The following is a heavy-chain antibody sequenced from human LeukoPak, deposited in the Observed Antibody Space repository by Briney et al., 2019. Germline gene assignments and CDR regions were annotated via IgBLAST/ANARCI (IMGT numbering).Heavy chain of an antibody. V-gene: IGHV3-23*01. J-gene: IGHJ4*02. Sequence: GGSLRLSCAASGFTFSTHAMSWVRQAPGKGLEWVSVSSGSDDRIYYADFVKGRFTISRDNSKNSLYLQMNSLRAEDTAVYYCAKGGISKYALFDCWGQGTLVTVSS. CDR3: AKGGISKYALFDC. CDR2: SSGSDDRI. CDR1: GFTFSTHA. D-gene: IGHD2-2*01.